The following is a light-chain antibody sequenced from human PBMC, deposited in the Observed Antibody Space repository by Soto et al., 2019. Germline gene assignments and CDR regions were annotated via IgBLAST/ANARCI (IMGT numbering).Light chain of an antibody. CDR2: EGI. CDR1: SSDVGTYNL. Sequence: QSALTQPASVSGSPGQSITISCTGTSSDVGTYNLVSWYQHHPDRAPKLIIYEGIKRPSGVSNRFSGSKSGNTASLTISGLQTEDEADYSCSSYAGSSTYVFGTGTQLTVL. V-gene: IGLV2-23*01. CDR3: SSYAGSSTYV. J-gene: IGLJ1*01.